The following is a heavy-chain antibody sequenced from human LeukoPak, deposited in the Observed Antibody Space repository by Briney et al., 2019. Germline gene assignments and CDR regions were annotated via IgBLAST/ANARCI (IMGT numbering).Heavy chain of an antibody. CDR1: GGSISSFH. CDR3: ATLSYGAFDV. D-gene: IGHD1-26*01. V-gene: IGHV4-59*01. Sequence: PSETLSLTCTVSGGSISSFHWNWIRQPPGKGLEWIAYMYYSGSTHYNPSLKSRVSISVDTSKNQFSLKLSSVTAAGTAMYYCATLSYGAFDVWGQGTMVTVSS. CDR2: MYYSGST. J-gene: IGHJ3*01.